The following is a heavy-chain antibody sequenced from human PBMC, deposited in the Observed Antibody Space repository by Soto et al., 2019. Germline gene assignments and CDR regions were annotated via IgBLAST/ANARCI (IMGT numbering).Heavy chain of an antibody. CDR2: IWYDGSNK. V-gene: IGHV3-33*01. Sequence: GSLRLSCAASGFTFSSYGMHWVRQAPGKGLEWVAVIWYDGSNKYYADSVKGRFTISRDNSKNTLYLQMNSLRAEDTAVYYCARDQSVGIVVVPAAPMDVWGQGTTVTVSS. CDR3: ARDQSVGIVVVPAAPMDV. D-gene: IGHD2-2*01. J-gene: IGHJ6*02. CDR1: GFTFSSYG.